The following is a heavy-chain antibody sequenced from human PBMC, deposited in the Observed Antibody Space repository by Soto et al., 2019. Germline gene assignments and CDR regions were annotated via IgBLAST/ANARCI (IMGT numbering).Heavy chain of an antibody. D-gene: IGHD3-3*01. V-gene: IGHV1-46*01. CDR1: GYTFTSYY. CDR3: ARESYYDFWSGYYRYGMDV. J-gene: IGHJ6*02. Sequence: ASVKVSCKASGYTFTSYYMHWVRQAPGQGLEWMGIINPSGGSTSYAQKFQGRVTMTRDTSTSTVYMELSSLRSEDTAVYYCARESYYDFWSGYYRYGMDVWGQGTTVTVS. CDR2: INPSGGST.